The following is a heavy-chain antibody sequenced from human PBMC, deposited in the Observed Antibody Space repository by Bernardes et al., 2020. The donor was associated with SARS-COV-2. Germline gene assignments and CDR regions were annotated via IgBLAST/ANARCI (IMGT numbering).Heavy chain of an antibody. CDR1: GFIFRSSA. Sequence: SLGHSCAASGFIFRSSALSWVRQAPGQGLEWVSGIRGNGDTTYYANSVKGRFTISRDNSQNTVSLQMDSLRAEDTAVYHCVRGGINSQGFDPWGQGTLVTVSS. CDR3: VRGGINSQGFDP. J-gene: IGHJ5*02. V-gene: IGHV3-23*01. D-gene: IGHD4-4*01. CDR2: IRGNGDTT.